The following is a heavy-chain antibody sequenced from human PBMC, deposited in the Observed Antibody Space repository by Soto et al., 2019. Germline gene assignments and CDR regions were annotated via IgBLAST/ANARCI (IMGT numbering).Heavy chain of an antibody. J-gene: IGHJ2*01. Sequence: QVQLQESGPGLVKPSGTLSLTCAVSGGSISSSNWWSWVRQPPGKVLEWIGEIYHSGSTNYNPSLKRRVTISVDKSKNQFSLKLSSVTAADSAVYYCARDGRAWAISLWGRGTLVTVSS. CDR3: ARDGRAWAISL. V-gene: IGHV4-4*02. D-gene: IGHD2-15*01. CDR2: IYHSGST. CDR1: GGSISSSNW.